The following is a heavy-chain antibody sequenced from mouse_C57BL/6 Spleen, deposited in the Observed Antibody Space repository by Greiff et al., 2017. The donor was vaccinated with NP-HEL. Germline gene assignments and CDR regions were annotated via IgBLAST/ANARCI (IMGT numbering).Heavy chain of an antibody. Sequence: VQLQQPGAELVKPGASVKLSCKASGYTFTSYWMHWVKQRPGQGLEWIGMIHPNSGSTNYNEKFKSKATLTGDKSSSTAYMQLSSLTSEDSAVYYCARTGTTVVADWYFDVWGTGTTVTVSS. CDR1: GYTFTSYW. CDR2: IHPNSGST. V-gene: IGHV1-64*01. CDR3: ARTGTTVVADWYFDV. J-gene: IGHJ1*03. D-gene: IGHD1-1*01.